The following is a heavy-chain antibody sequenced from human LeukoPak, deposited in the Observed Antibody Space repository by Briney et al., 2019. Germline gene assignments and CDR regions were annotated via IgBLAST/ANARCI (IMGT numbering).Heavy chain of an antibody. V-gene: IGHV3-48*01. J-gene: IGHJ4*02. CDR3: ARDGQPSITIFGGFDY. CDR2: ISSSSSTI. CDR1: GFTFSSYW. Sequence: GGSLRLSCAASGFTFSSYWMNWVRQAPGKGLEWVSYISSSSSTIYYADSVKGRFTISRDNAKNSLYLQMNSLRAEDTALYYCARDGQPSITIFGGFDYWGQGTLVTVSS. D-gene: IGHD3-3*01.